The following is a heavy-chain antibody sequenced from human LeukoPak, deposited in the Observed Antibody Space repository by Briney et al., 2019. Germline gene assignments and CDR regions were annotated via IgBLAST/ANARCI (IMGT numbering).Heavy chain of an antibody. D-gene: IGHD2-8*01. CDR2: IYYSGST. Sequence: SETLSLTCTVSGGSISSYYWSWIRQPPGKGLEWIGYIYYSGSTNYNPSLKSRVTISVDTSKNQFSLKLSSVTAADTAVYYCARGYCTNGVCYIGPFEYWGQGTLVTVSS. V-gene: IGHV4-59*01. CDR1: GGSISSYY. CDR3: ARGYCTNGVCYIGPFEY. J-gene: IGHJ4*02.